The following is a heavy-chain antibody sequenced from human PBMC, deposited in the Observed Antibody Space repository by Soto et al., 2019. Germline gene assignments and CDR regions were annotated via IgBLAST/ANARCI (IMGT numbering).Heavy chain of an antibody. D-gene: IGHD1-26*01. J-gene: IGHJ6*02. CDR1: GFTFSSYS. V-gene: IGHV3-21*01. Sequence: PGGSLRLSCAASGFTFSSYSMNWVRQAPGKGLEWVSSISSSSSYIYYADSVKGRFTISRDNAKNSLYLQMNSLRAEDTAVYYCARPREVALAGKDVWVQGTTVTVSS. CDR2: ISSSSSYI. CDR3: ARPREVALAGKDV.